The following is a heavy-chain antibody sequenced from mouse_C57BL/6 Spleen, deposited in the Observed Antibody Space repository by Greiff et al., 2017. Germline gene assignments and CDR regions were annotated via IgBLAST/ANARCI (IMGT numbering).Heavy chain of an antibody. V-gene: IGHV1-42*01. CDR2: INPSTGGT. J-gene: IGHJ3*01. Sequence: EVQGVESGPELVKPGASVKISCKASGYSFTGYYMNWVKQSPEKSLEWIGEINPSTGGTTYNQKFKAKATLTVDKSSSTAYMQLKSLTSEDSAVYYCASGGNYGGFAYWGQGTLVTVSA. CDR3: ASGGNYGGFAY. CDR1: GYSFTGYY. D-gene: IGHD1-1*02.